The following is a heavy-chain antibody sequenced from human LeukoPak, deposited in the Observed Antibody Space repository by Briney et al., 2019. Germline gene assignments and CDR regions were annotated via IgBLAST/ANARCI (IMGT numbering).Heavy chain of an antibody. CDR1: GYTFTSYD. J-gene: IGHJ6*03. Sequence: ASVKVSCKASGYTFTSYDINWVRQATGQGLEWMGWMNPNSGNTGYAQKFQGRVTMTRNTSISTAYMDLSSLRSEDTAVYYCARDRLLEDRDFYSYYYMDVWGKGTTVTVSS. CDR3: ARDRLLEDRDFYSYYYMDV. V-gene: IGHV1-8*01. D-gene: IGHD1-1*01. CDR2: MNPNSGNT.